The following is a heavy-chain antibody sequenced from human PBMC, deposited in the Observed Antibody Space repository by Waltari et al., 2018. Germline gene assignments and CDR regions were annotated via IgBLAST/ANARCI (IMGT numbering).Heavy chain of an antibody. J-gene: IGHJ4*02. D-gene: IGHD3-22*01. CDR1: GFTFFKYG. CDR2: ISCDGRNK. V-gene: IGHV3-30*18. CDR3: AKDDYSHNSAYPKIDY. Sequence: QVHLVESGGGVVQPGRSLRLSCAASGFTFFKYGLHWVRQAPGKGLEWLAVISCDGRNKYYAESVKGRITISRYDSKNTLNLQMNSLTPEDTAIYYCAKDDYSHNSAYPKIDYWGPGTLVTVSS.